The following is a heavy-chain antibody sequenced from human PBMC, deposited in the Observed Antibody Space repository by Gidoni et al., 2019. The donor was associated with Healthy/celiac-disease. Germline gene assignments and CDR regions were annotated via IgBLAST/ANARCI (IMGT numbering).Heavy chain of an antibody. CDR2: INWNGGST. J-gene: IGHJ3*02. Sequence: EVQLVESGGGVVRPGGSLRLSCAASGFTFDDYGMSWVRQAPGKGMEWVSGINWNGGSTGYADSVKGRFTISRDNAKNSLYLQMNSLRAEDTALYHCARDQGIAAAGTVGAFDIWGQGTMVTVSS. CDR3: ARDQGIAAAGTVGAFDI. CDR1: GFTFDDYG. D-gene: IGHD6-13*01. V-gene: IGHV3-20*01.